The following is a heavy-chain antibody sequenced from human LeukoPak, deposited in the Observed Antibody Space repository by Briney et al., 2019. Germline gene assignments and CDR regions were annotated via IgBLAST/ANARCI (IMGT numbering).Heavy chain of an antibody. Sequence: GGSLRLSCAACGFTFRSYWMHWVRQAPGKGLVWVSRINSDGSSTSYADSVKGRFTISRDNAKNTLYLQMNSLRAEDTAVYYCARGGDIVVVPAAMGIDYWGQGTLVTVSS. CDR3: ARGGDIVVVPAAMGIDY. J-gene: IGHJ4*02. CDR2: INSDGSST. CDR1: GFTFRSYW. V-gene: IGHV3-74*01. D-gene: IGHD2-2*01.